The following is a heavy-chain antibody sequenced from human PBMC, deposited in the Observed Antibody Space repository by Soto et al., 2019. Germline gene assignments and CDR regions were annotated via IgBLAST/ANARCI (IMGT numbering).Heavy chain of an antibody. CDR3: ERDRGSIADKKEPDYNWFDP. CDR2: IYYSGST. D-gene: IGHD6-13*01. Sequence: SETLSLTCTVSGGSISSYYWSWIRQPPGKGLEWIGYIYYSGSTNYNPSLKSRVTISVDTSKNQFSLKLSSVTAADTAVYYCERDRGSIADKKEPDYNWFDPWGQGTLVTVSS. V-gene: IGHV4-59*01. J-gene: IGHJ5*02. CDR1: GGSISSYY.